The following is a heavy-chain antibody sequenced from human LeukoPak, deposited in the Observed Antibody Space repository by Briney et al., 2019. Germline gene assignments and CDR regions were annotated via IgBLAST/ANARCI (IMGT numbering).Heavy chain of an antibody. CDR3: ARDTVSNAFDY. V-gene: IGHV3-73*01. D-gene: IGHD3-16*01. J-gene: IGHJ4*02. CDR1: GFTFSGSS. Sequence: GGSLRLSCAASGFTFSGSSIHWVRQASGKGLEWVGRIRGKAYNYATAYAASVTGRFTVSRNDSKNTAYLQMNSLRAEDTAVYYCARDTVSNAFDYWGQGTLVTVSS. CDR2: IRGKAYNYAT.